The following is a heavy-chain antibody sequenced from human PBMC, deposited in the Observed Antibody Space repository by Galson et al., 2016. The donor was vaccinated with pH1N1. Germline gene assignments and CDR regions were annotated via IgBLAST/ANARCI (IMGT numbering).Heavy chain of an antibody. CDR3: AMPDYNNGFAFNV. Sequence: SGKVSCKASGGTFGSYSFHWVRQAPGQGLEWMGGINPLFGPADYAQKFQGRVTITTDESKTTAYMELSRLRSEDTAVYFCAMPDYNNGFAFNVWGQGTVVTVSS. D-gene: IGHD2-8*01. CDR2: INPLFGPA. V-gene: IGHV1-69*05. CDR1: GGTFGSYS. J-gene: IGHJ3*01.